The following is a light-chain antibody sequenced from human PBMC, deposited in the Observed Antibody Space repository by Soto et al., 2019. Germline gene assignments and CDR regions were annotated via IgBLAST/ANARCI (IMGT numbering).Light chain of an antibody. CDR1: TAAVTSGHY. J-gene: IGLJ3*02. V-gene: IGLV7-46*01. CDR3: LLSYSGARV. Sequence: QAVVTQEPSLTVSPGVTVALTCGSSTAAVTSGHYPYWFQQKPGHAPRTLVYNTSDKHSWAPARFSGSLLGGKAALTLAGAQPEDEAEYYCLLSYSGARVFGGGTQLTVL. CDR2: NTS.